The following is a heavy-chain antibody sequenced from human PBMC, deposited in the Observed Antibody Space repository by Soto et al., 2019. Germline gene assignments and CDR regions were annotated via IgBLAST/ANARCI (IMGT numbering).Heavy chain of an antibody. Sequence: EVQLVESGGGLVQPGGSLRLSCAGSGFAFSSSWMSWVRQDPGKGLVWVSRINFDGSSADYADSVKGRFTISRDNAKNMRYLEMNSLMAEDTAVYHCARGPRGWYGFDYWRHRNLVNVSS. D-gene: IGHD6-19*01. V-gene: IGHV3-74*01. CDR2: INFDGSSA. J-gene: IGHJ5*01. CDR3: ARGPRGWYGFDY. CDR1: GFAFSSSW.